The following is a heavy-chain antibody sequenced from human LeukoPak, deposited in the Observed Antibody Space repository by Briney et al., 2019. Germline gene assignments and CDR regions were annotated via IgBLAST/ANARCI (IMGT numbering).Heavy chain of an antibody. D-gene: IGHD2-15*01. Sequence: GSLRLSCTASGFTFSNYAMSWVRQAPGKGLGWVSTISGSVGSTYYADSVKGRFTFSRDNSKNTLYLQMNSLRVEDTAIYYCAKGRGYCTGGSCYSDYWGQGTLVTVSP. CDR2: ISGSVGST. J-gene: IGHJ4*02. CDR3: AKGRGYCTGGSCYSDY. V-gene: IGHV3-23*01. CDR1: GFTFSNYA.